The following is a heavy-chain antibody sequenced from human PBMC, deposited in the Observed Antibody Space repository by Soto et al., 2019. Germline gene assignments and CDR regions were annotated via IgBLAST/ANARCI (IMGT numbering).Heavy chain of an antibody. CDR1: GGSISSGDYY. V-gene: IGHV4-30-4*01. Sequence: SETLSLTCTVSGGSISSGDYYWSWIRQPPGKGLEWIGYIYYSGSTYYNPSLKSRVTISVGTSKNQFSLKLSSVTAADTAVYYCARDYYDSSGPRATYYYGMDVWGQGTTVTVSS. CDR3: ARDYYDSSGPRATYYYGMDV. J-gene: IGHJ6*02. D-gene: IGHD3-22*01. CDR2: IYYSGST.